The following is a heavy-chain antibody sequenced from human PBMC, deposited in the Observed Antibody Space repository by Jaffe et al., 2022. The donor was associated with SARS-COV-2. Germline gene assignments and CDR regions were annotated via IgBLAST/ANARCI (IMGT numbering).Heavy chain of an antibody. CDR2: ISGSGGST. CDR3: AKDPRYCSSTSCSTEDP. Sequence: EVQLLESGGGLVQPGGSLRLSCAASGFTFSSYAMSWVRQAPGKGLEWVSAISGSGGSTYYADSVKGRFTISRDNSKNTLYLQMNSLRAEDTAVYYCAKDPRYCSSTSCSTEDPWGQGTLVTVSS. D-gene: IGHD2-2*01. J-gene: IGHJ5*02. V-gene: IGHV3-23*01. CDR1: GFTFSSYA.